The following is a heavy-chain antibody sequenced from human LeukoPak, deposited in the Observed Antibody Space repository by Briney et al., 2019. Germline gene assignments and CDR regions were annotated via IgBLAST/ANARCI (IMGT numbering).Heavy chain of an antibody. V-gene: IGHV4-61*01. J-gene: IGHJ4*02. CDR2: VYFSGNT. CDR1: GGSVSSGSYY. CDR3: ARASQNDHGDF. D-gene: IGHD1-14*01. Sequence: SETLSLTCTVSGGSVSSGSYYWSWIRQPPGKGLEWIGYVYFSGNTNYNPSLKSRVTISVDTSKNQFSLKLTSVTAADTAVYYCARASQNDHGDFWGQGTLVTVSS.